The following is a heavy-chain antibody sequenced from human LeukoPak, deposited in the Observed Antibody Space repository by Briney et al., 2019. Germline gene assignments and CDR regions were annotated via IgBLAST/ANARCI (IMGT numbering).Heavy chain of an antibody. D-gene: IGHD2-15*01. J-gene: IGHJ4*02. CDR2: IIPIFGTA. V-gene: IGHV1-69*06. CDR3: ARDVCSGGSCYPAFDY. CDR1: GGTFSSYA. Sequence: GSSVKVSRKASGGTFSSYAISWVRQAPGQGLEWMGGIIPIFGTANYAQKFQGRVTITPDKSTSTAYMELSSLRSEDTAVYYCARDVCSGGSCYPAFDYWGQGTLVTVSS.